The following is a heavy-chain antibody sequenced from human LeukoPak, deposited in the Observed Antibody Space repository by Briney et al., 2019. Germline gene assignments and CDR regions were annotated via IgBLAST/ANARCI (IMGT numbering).Heavy chain of an antibody. CDR1: GFTFSSYS. V-gene: IGHV3-21*01. CDR3: ARIVWGFCNGGSCHKGFDY. CDR2: ISSSSSYI. Sequence: PGGSLRLSCAASGFTFSSYSMNWVRQAPGKGLEWVSSISSSSSYIYYADSVKGRFTISRDNAKNSLYLQMNSLRAEDTAVYYCARIVWGFCNGGSCHKGFDYWGQGTLVTVSS. J-gene: IGHJ4*02. D-gene: IGHD2-15*01.